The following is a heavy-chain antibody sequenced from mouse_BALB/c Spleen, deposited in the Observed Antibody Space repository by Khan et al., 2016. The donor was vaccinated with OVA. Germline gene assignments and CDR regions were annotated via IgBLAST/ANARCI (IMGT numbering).Heavy chain of an antibody. CDR3: ATDDSRDNYAMDY. J-gene: IGHJ4*01. CDR2: ISSTGRT. V-gene: IGHV3-2*02. CDR1: GYSITSDYA. Sequence: VRLQQSGPGLVKPSQSLSLSCTVTGYSITSDYAWNWIRQFPGNQLEWMGYISSTGRTNYNPALKSRISITRDTSTNQFFLQLNSVTSEDTATYYDATDDSRDNYAMDYWGQGTSVTVSS.